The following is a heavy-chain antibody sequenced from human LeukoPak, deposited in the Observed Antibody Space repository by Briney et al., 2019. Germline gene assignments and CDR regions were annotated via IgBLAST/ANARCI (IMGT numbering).Heavy chain of an antibody. J-gene: IGHJ4*02. CDR1: GGSISSYY. Sequence: SETLSLTCTVSGGSISSYYWSWIRQPPGKGLEWIGYIYYSGSANYNPSLKSRVTISVDTSKNQFSLKLSSVTAADTAVYYCTRRRYFDYWGQGTLVTVSS. CDR2: IYYSGSA. CDR3: TRRRYFDY. V-gene: IGHV4-59*01.